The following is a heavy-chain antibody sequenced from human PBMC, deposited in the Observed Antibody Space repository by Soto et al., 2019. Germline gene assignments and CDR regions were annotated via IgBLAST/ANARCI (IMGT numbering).Heavy chain of an antibody. D-gene: IGHD2-8*01. Sequence: SEILSLNCTFISDPILSTSSYWAWIRQPPGKGLEWIGSIYYSGSTYYNPSLKSRVTISVDTSKNQFSLKLSSVTAADTAVHYCARRGYYAISAFDIWGQGTMVT. J-gene: IGHJ3*02. CDR3: ARRGYYAISAFDI. CDR2: IYYSGST. V-gene: IGHV4-39*01. CDR1: SDPILSTSSY.